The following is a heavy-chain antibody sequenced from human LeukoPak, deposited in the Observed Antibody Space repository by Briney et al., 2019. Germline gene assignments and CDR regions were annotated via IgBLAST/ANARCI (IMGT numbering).Heavy chain of an antibody. CDR2: INPSGGST. CDR3: ARGGSLAVAPHLYYFDY. J-gene: IGHJ4*02. CDR1: GYTFIAYY. Sequence: ASVTVSFTASGYTFIAYYIHWVQQAPGQGLEWMGIINPSGGSTTYAQNFQGRVTMTRDTSTSAVYMELSSLGSEDTAVYYCARGGSLAVAPHLYYFDYWGQGTLVTVSS. D-gene: IGHD6-19*01. V-gene: IGHV1-46*01.